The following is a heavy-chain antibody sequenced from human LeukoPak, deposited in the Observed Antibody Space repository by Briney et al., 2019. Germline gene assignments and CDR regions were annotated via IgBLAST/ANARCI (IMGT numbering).Heavy chain of an antibody. D-gene: IGHD6-19*01. Sequence: GASVTVSCKASGYTFTSYGISWVRQAPGQGLEWMGWISAYNGNTNYAQKLQGRVTMTTDTSTSTAYMELRSLRSDDTAVHYCARAAVDPYYYYYYMDVWGKGTTVTVSS. J-gene: IGHJ6*03. V-gene: IGHV1-18*01. CDR2: ISAYNGNT. CDR1: GYTFTSYG. CDR3: ARAAVDPYYYYYYMDV.